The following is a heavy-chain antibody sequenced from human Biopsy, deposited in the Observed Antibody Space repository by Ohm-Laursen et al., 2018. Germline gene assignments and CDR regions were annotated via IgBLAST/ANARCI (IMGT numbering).Heavy chain of an antibody. CDR1: GVSISTYY. CDR3: AREAIGVATAFDI. J-gene: IGHJ3*02. V-gene: IGHV4-59*01. CDR2: IYYSGST. Sequence: TLSLTCTVSGVSISTYYWSWIRQSPGRGLEWIAYIYYSGSTDYNPSLKGRVTISLDTSKNQFSLKLSSVTAADTAIYYCAREAIGVATAFDIWGQGTMVTVSS. D-gene: IGHD5-12*01.